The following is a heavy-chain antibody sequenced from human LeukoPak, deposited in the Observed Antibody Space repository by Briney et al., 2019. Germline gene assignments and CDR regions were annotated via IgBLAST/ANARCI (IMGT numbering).Heavy chain of an antibody. CDR3: ARDNYRLNWYSAFDT. J-gene: IGHJ3*02. Sequence: GRSLRLSCAASGFTFSSYAMHWVRQAPGKGLEWVAVISYDGSNKYYADSVKGRFTISRDNSKNTLYLQMNSLRAEDTAVYYCARDNYRLNWYSAFDTWGQGTMVTVSS. D-gene: IGHD1/OR15-1a*01. CDR1: GFTFSSYA. CDR2: ISYDGSNK. V-gene: IGHV3-30-3*01.